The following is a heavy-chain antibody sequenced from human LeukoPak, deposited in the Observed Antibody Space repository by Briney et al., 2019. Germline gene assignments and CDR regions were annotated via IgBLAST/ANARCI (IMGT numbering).Heavy chain of an antibody. J-gene: IGHJ4*02. CDR2: ISWNSGGI. CDR3: AKDGGFWSGYAYFDY. CDR1: GFTFVDYA. V-gene: IGHV3-9*01. Sequence: GGSLRLSCAASGFTFVDYAMRWVRQAPGKGLEWVSGISWNSGGIGYADSVKGRFTISRDHAKNSLYLQMTSLRAEDTALYYYAKDGGFWSGYAYFDYWGQGTLVTVSS. D-gene: IGHD3-3*01.